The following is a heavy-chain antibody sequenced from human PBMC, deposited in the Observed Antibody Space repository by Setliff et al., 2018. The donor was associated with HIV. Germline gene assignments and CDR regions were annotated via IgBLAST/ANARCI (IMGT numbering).Heavy chain of an antibody. J-gene: IGHJ4*02. V-gene: IGHV3-30*02. CDR1: GFTFRTYG. Sequence: GGFLRLSCAASGFTFRTYGMHWVRQAPGKGLEWVAFIWNDGSNKYYADSLKGRFTTSRDNSKNTLHLQMNSLRPDDSAIYYCAKGVRRSGGSLDDWGQGTLVTVSS. CDR2: IWNDGSNK. CDR3: AKGVRRSGGSLDD. D-gene: IGHD2-15*01.